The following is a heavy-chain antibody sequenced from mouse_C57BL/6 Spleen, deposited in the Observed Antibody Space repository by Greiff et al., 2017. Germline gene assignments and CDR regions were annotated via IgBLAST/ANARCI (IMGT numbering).Heavy chain of an antibody. CDR2: ISSGSSTI. Sequence: EVKLVESGGGLVKPGGSLKLSCAASGFTFSDYGMHWVRQAPEKGLEWVAYISSGSSTIYYADTVKGRFTLSRDNAKNTLFLQMTSLRSEDTSMYYCAREDSYAMDYWGQGTSVTVSS. J-gene: IGHJ4*01. CDR1: GFTFSDYG. CDR3: AREDSYAMDY. V-gene: IGHV5-17*01.